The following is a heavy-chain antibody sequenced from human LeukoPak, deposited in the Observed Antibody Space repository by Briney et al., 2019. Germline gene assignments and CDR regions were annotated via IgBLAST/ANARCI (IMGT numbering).Heavy chain of an antibody. CDR2: IYTSGTT. J-gene: IGHJ4*02. CDR3: AGGLPDY. CDR1: GVSISSYY. D-gene: IGHD2-15*01. V-gene: IGHV4-4*07. Sequence: SETLSLTCTVSGVSISSYYWTWIRQPAGKALEWIGRIYTSGTTNYNPSLKSRVTMPVDTSKSQFSLTLSSVTAADTAVYYCAGGLPDYWGQGTLVTVSS.